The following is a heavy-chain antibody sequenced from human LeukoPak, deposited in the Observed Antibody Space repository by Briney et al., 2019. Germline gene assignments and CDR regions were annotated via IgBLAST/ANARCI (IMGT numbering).Heavy chain of an antibody. D-gene: IGHD1-7*01. CDR1: GDSVSSNSAA. Sequence: SQTLSLTCAISGDSVSSNSAAWSWIRQSPSRGLEWLGRTYYRSKWYNDYAVSVKSRITINPDTSKNQFSLQLNSVTPEDTAAYYCARVRITGTAGPGYFDYWGQGTLVTVSS. J-gene: IGHJ4*02. CDR2: TYYRSKWYN. V-gene: IGHV6-1*01. CDR3: ARVRITGTAGPGYFDY.